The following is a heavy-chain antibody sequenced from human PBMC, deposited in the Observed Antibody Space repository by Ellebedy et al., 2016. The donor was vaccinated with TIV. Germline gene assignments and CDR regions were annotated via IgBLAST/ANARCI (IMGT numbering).Heavy chain of an antibody. Sequence: SETLSLTCTVSGVSISRSYWSWIRQPPGKGLEWIGYISSGGITNYSPALKSRVTISADMSKNQFSLRLTSVTAADTATFYCARGLVSGRALDYWGQGALVTVSS. D-gene: IGHD5-24*01. V-gene: IGHV4-59*12. CDR2: ISSGGIT. CDR3: ARGLVSGRALDY. CDR1: GVSISRSY. J-gene: IGHJ4*02.